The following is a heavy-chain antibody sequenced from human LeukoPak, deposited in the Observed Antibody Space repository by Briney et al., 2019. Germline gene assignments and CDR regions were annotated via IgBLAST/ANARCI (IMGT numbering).Heavy chain of an antibody. CDR2: INHSGST. D-gene: IGHD3-10*01. J-gene: IGHJ4*02. V-gene: IGHV4-34*01. Sequence: PSETLSLTCAVYGGPFNGYYWSWIRQPPGKGLEWIGEINHSGSTNYNPSLKSRVTISVDTSKNQFSLKLSSVSAADTAVYYCARSVWFGELGDWGQGTLVTVSS. CDR3: ARSVWFGELGD. CDR1: GGPFNGYY.